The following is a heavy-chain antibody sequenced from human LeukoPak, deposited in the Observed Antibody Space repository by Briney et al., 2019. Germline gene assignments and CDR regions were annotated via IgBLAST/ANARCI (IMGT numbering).Heavy chain of an antibody. CDR2: ISGDGGST. J-gene: IGHJ4*02. V-gene: IGHV3-43*02. CDR1: GFTFDVFA. Sequence: GGSLSLSCAPSGFTFDVFAMQWVRPPPGEGVEWVAFISGDGGSTYNADSMKGRFTISRDNSKISLYLQMNTLRTEDTALYYCAKDKMNLWYYDSSGPLDYWGQGTLVTVSS. CDR3: AKDKMNLWYYDSSGPLDY. D-gene: IGHD3-22*01.